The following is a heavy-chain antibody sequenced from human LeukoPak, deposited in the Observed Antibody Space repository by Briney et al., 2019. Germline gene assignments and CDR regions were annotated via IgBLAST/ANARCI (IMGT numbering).Heavy chain of an antibody. V-gene: IGHV1-8*03. D-gene: IGHD6-13*01. Sequence: RASVKVSCKASGYTFTSYDINWVRQATGQGLEWMGWMNPNSGNTGYAQKFQGRVTITRNTSISTAYMELSSLRSEDTAVYYCARLRRVSSSWYRDGVGVIDWGQGTLVTVSS. CDR1: GYTFTSYD. J-gene: IGHJ4*02. CDR2: MNPNSGNT. CDR3: ARLRRVSSSWYRDGVGVID.